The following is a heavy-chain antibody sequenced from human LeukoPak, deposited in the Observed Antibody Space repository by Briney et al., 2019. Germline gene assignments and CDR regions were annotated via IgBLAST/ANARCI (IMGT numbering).Heavy chain of an antibody. CDR1: GGSFSGFH. CDR2: INHSGST. CDR3: VRGHCSSTSCPFDY. J-gene: IGHJ4*02. V-gene: IGHV4-34*01. Sequence: SETLSLTCAVYGGSFSGFHWTWIRQPPGKGLEWIGEINHSGSTNYNPSLKSRVTISVDTSKNQFSLKLSSVTAADTAVYYCVRGHCSSTSCPFDYWGQGTLVTVSS. D-gene: IGHD2-2*01.